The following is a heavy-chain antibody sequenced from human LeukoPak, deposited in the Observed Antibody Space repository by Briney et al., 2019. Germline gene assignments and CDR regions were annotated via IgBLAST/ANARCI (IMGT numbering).Heavy chain of an antibody. CDR1: GGSISSYY. V-gene: IGHV4-59*01. CDR3: ARGLIDGYSYGSSWFDP. D-gene: IGHD5-18*01. CDR2: IYYSGST. J-gene: IGHJ5*02. Sequence: SETLSLTCTVSGGSISSYYWSWIRQPPGKGLEWIGYIYYSGSTNYNPSLKSRVTISVDTSKNQFSLKLSSVTAADTAVYYCARGLIDGYSYGSSWFDPWGQGTLVTASS.